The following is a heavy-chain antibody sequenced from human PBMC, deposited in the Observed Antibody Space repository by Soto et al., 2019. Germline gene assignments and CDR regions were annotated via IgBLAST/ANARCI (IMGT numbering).Heavy chain of an antibody. V-gene: IGHV1-2*02. CDR3: ARVRRAIVVVVASTDAFDI. Sequence: ASVKVSCKASGYTFTGYYMHWVRQAPGQGLEWMGWINPNSGGTNYAQKFQGRVTMTRDTSISTDYMELSRLRSDDTAVYYCARVRRAIVVVVASTDAFDIWGQGTMVTV. D-gene: IGHD2-15*01. CDR2: INPNSGGT. J-gene: IGHJ3*02. CDR1: GYTFTGYY.